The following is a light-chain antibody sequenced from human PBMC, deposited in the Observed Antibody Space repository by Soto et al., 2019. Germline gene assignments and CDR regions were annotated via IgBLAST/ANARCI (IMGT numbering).Light chain of an antibody. CDR2: GAS. CDR1: QSVSSSY. V-gene: IGKV3-20*01. CDR3: QQYGGSPPT. J-gene: IGKJ3*01. Sequence: EIVLTQSPGTLSLSAGERATLSCRASQSVSSSYLAWYQQKPGQAPRLLIYGASTRATGIPDRFSGSGSGTDFTLTVSRLEPEDFALYYCQQYGGSPPTFGPGTKVDIK.